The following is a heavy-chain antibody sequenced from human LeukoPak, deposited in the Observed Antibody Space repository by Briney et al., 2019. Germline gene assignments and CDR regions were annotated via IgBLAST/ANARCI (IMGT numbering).Heavy chain of an antibody. CDR3: AKGYYDGGHYHYEGGSVDS. D-gene: IGHD3-22*01. CDR1: GGTFSSYA. V-gene: IGHV1-69*04. Sequence: ASVKVSCKASGGTFSSYAISWVRQAPGQGREWMGRIIPILGIANYAQKFQGRVTITADKSTSTAYMELSSLRSEDTAVYYCAKGYYDGGHYHYEGGSVDSWGQGTHVTVSS. CDR2: IIPILGIA. J-gene: IGHJ4*02.